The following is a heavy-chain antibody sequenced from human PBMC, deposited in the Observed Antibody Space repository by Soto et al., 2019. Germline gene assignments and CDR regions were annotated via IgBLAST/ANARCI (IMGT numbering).Heavy chain of an antibody. Sequence: ASVKVSCKASGYTFTNYYMHWVRQAPGQGLEWMGVIHYSGATPTYAQKFQGRVTMARDTSTSTVYVELSSLTSEDTAVYYCARIRMLGIGVWGSYRQHYFDHWGQGTLVTVSS. CDR3: ARIRMLGIGVWGSYRQHYFDH. D-gene: IGHD3-16*02. V-gene: IGHV1-46*01. CDR2: IHYSGATP. J-gene: IGHJ4*02. CDR1: GYTFTNYY.